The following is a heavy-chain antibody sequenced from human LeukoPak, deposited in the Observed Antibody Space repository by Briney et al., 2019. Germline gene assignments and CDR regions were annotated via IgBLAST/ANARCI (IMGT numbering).Heavy chain of an antibody. V-gene: IGHV1-46*01. CDR3: ARDNSVGDTAWWFDP. J-gene: IGHJ5*02. CDR1: GYSFTSYY. D-gene: IGHD1-26*01. Sequence: ASVKLSCTASGYSFTSYYMHWVRQAPGQGLEGMGLINPSGSSTSYAQKFQGRLSLTRDMSTSTDYMELSSLRSEDTAVYYCARDNSVGDTAWWFDPWGQGTLVTVSS. CDR2: INPSGSST.